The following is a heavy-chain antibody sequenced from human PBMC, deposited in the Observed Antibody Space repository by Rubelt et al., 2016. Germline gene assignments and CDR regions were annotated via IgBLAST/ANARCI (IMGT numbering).Heavy chain of an antibody. J-gene: IGHJ3*01. CDR1: GDTFSGYY. Sequence: QLMQSGAEVKKPGASVRVSCKASGDTFSGYYVHGVRQAPGQGLEWLGWINANSGDTKYSQRFQGRVTLSRDTPGTTAYMELSGLRSDDTAVYYCARAGSAAFDWGPGTMVTVS. CDR2: INANSGDT. V-gene: IGHV1-2*02. D-gene: IGHD2-15*01. CDR3: ARAGSAAFD.